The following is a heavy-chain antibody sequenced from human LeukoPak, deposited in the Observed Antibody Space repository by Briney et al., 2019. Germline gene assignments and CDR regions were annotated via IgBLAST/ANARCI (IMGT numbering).Heavy chain of an antibody. CDR2: IYHSGTT. D-gene: IGHD3-10*01. Sequence: SETLSLTCAVSGGAPCGSKWWSWVRQSPGKGLEWIGEIYHSGTTHYNPSLKSRVTISVDKSKNQFSLKLSSVTAADTAVYYCASTGSYGSGSYPYWGQGTLVTVSS. CDR3: ASTGSYGSGSYPY. J-gene: IGHJ4*02. V-gene: IGHV4-4*02. CDR1: GGAPCGSKW.